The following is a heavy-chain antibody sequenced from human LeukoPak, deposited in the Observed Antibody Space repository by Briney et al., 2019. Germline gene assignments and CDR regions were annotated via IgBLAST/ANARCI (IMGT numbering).Heavy chain of an antibody. CDR2: IEGRGGST. D-gene: IGHD2-2*01. Sequence: PGGSLRLSCAASGFTLSIYAMSWVRQAPGKGLEWVSAIEGRGGSTHYADSVKGRFTISRDNSKNTLYLQMNSLRAEDTAVYYCAKGRTYCSSTSCYYEAGNYFDYWGQGTLVTVSS. V-gene: IGHV3-23*01. J-gene: IGHJ4*02. CDR3: AKGRTYCSSTSCYYEAGNYFDY. CDR1: GFTLSIYA.